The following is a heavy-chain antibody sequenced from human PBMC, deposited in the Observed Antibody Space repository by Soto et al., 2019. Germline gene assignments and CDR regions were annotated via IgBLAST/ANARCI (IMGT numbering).Heavy chain of an antibody. D-gene: IGHD3-3*01. CDR1: GGSINSGGYY. CDR2: IYYSGST. Sequence: RSLTCTVSGGSINSGGYYWSWIRQHPGKGLEWIGYIYYSGSTYYNPSLKSRVTISIDTSKNQFSLKLSSVTAADTAVYYCARAQTIFGIITVFDYWGQGTLVPVSS. J-gene: IGHJ4*02. V-gene: IGHV4-31*03. CDR3: ARAQTIFGIITVFDY.